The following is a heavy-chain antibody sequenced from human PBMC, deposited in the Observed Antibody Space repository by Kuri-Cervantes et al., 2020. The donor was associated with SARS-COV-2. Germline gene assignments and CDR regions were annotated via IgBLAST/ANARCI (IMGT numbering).Heavy chain of an antibody. CDR1: GFIFSNFW. CDR2: IKEDGSGQ. V-gene: IGHV3-7*04. J-gene: IGHJ6*03. CDR3: ARGAANYYYMDV. Sequence: GGSLRLSCAASGFIFSNFWMNWVRQAPGKGLEWVAKIKEDGSGQYYVDSVKGRFTISRDNAKNTVSLHMNSLRAEDTAMYYCARGAANYYYMDVWGKGTTVTVSS.